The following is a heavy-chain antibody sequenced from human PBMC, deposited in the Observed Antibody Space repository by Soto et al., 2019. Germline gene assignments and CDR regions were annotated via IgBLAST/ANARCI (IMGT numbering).Heavy chain of an antibody. V-gene: IGHV3-23*01. CDR1: GFTFSSYA. Sequence: GGSLRLSCAASGFTFSSYAMSWVRQAPGKGLEWVSAISGSGGSTYYADSVKGRFTISRDNSKNTLYLQMNSLRAEDTAVYYCAKSLLPHLEVVVAAFDYWGQGTLVTVSS. CDR3: AKSLLPHLEVVVAAFDY. D-gene: IGHD2-15*01. CDR2: ISGSGGST. J-gene: IGHJ4*02.